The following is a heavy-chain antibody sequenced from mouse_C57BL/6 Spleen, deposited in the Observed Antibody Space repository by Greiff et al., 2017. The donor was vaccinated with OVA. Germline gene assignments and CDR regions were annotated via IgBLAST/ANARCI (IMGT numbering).Heavy chain of an antibody. D-gene: IGHD1-1*01. CDR1: GYSFTDYN. CDR2: INPNYGTT. Sequence: EVQLQQSGPELVKPGASVKISCKASGYSFTDYNMNWVKQSNGKSLEWIGVINPNYGTTSYNQKFKGKATLTVDQSSRTAYMQLNSLTSEDSAVYYCAGRFITTVGGAMDYWGQGTSVTVSS. V-gene: IGHV1-39*01. J-gene: IGHJ4*01. CDR3: AGRFITTVGGAMDY.